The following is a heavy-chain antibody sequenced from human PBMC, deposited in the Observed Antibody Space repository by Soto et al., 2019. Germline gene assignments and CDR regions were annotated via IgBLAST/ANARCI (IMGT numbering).Heavy chain of an antibody. V-gene: IGHV4-59*01. CDR2: IYYSGST. D-gene: IGHD5-12*01. Sequence: QVQLQESGPGLVKPSETLSLMCTVSGGSISSYYWSWIRQPPGKGLEWIGYIYYSGSTNYNPSLKSRVTISVDKSKNQFSWKLGSVTAADTAVDYCARERRDGYKHYFDYWCQGTLVTVSS. CDR1: GGSISSYY. CDR3: ARERRDGYKHYFDY. J-gene: IGHJ4*02.